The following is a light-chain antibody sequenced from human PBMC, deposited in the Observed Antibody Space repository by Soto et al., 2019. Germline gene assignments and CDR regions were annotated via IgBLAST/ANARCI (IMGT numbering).Light chain of an antibody. Sequence: QSALTQPASVSGSPGQSITISCTGTSSDVGGYHFVSWYQQYPGKAPKLMIYDVSNRPSGVSNRFSGSKSGNTASLTISGLQAEDEADYYCSSYTSSSTVVFGGGTQLTVL. CDR1: SSDVGGYHF. CDR3: SSYTSSSTVV. CDR2: DVS. J-gene: IGLJ2*01. V-gene: IGLV2-14*01.